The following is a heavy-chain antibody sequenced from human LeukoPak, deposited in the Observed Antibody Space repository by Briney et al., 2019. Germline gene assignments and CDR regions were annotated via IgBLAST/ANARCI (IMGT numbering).Heavy chain of an antibody. CDR3: ARERELQFQH. D-gene: IGHD1-26*01. J-gene: IGHJ1*01. Sequence: MASETLSLTCTVSGGSISSSSYYWGWLRQPPGKGLEWIGSIYYSGSTYYNPSLKSRVTISVDTSKNQFSLKLSSVTAADTAVYYCARERELQFQHWGQGTLVTVSS. CDR1: GGSISSSSYY. CDR2: IYYSGST. V-gene: IGHV4-39*02.